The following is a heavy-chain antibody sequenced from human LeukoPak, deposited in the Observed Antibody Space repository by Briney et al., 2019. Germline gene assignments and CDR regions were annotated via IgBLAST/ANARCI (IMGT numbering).Heavy chain of an antibody. D-gene: IGHD4-17*01. J-gene: IGHJ4*02. V-gene: IGHV3-74*01. Sequence: GGSLRLSCAASGFTFSSYGMHWVRQAPGKGLVWLSRISCDGSNKNYADSVKGRFTISRDNAKNTLYLQMNSLRAEDTAVYYCARDYGEGGYYFDSWGKGTLVTASS. CDR3: ARDYGEGGYYFDS. CDR2: ISCDGSNK. CDR1: GFTFSSYG.